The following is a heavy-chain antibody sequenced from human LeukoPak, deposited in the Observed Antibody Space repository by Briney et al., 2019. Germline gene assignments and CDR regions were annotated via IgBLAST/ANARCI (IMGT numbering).Heavy chain of an antibody. Sequence: SETLSLTCAVSGGSISSYYWSWIRQPPGKGLEWIGYIYYSGSTNYNPSLKSRVTISVDTSKNQFSLKLSSVTAADTAVYYCARAPITIDAFDIWGQGTMVTVSS. D-gene: IGHD3-10*01. CDR2: IYYSGST. CDR1: GGSISSYY. CDR3: ARAPITIDAFDI. J-gene: IGHJ3*02. V-gene: IGHV4-59*01.